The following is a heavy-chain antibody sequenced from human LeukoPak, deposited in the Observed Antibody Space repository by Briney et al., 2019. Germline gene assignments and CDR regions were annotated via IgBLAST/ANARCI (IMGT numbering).Heavy chain of an antibody. Sequence: GGSLRLSCAASGFTFVSYWMHWVRQAPGKGLVWVSRINGYGSSTDFADSVKGRFTISRDNAKNTLYMQMNSLRAEDTAVYYCARDAPGNTALDYWGQGTLVTVSS. CDR1: GFTFVSYW. J-gene: IGHJ4*02. CDR2: INGYGSST. V-gene: IGHV3-74*01. D-gene: IGHD5-18*01. CDR3: ARDAPGNTALDY.